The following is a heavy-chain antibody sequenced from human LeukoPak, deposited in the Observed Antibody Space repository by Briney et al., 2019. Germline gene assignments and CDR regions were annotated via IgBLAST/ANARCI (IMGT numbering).Heavy chain of an antibody. V-gene: IGHV3-23*01. J-gene: IGHJ4*02. D-gene: IGHD2-8*01. CDR3: AKEQRKRHCSEGVCMEGYYFDY. CDR2: LSRGGGTT. CDR1: GFNFNMFA. Sequence: GGSLRLSCTGSGFNFNMFAMNWVRQAPGQGLEWVSGLSRGGGTTNYADSVKGRFTISRDKSKNMVFLQMNSLRPEDTAVYYCAKEQRKRHCSEGVCMEGYYFDYWGQGSLVTVSS.